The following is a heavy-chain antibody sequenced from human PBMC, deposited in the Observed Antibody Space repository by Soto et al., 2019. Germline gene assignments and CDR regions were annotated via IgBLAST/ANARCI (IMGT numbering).Heavy chain of an antibody. CDR2: IIPTLGIA. CDR3: ARTYCSGGSCSGQTSYYYGMDV. Sequence: QVQLVQSGAEVKKPGSSVKVSCKASGGTFSSYTISWVRQAPGQGLEWMGRIIPTLGIANYATKFQGRVTITADKSTSTAYMELSSLRSEDTAVYYCARTYCSGGSCSGQTSYYYGMDVWGQGTTVTVSS. CDR1: GGTFSSYT. V-gene: IGHV1-69*02. J-gene: IGHJ6*02. D-gene: IGHD2-15*01.